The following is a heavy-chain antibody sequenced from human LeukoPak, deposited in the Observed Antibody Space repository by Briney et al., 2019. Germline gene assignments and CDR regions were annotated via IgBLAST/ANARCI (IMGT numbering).Heavy chain of an antibody. D-gene: IGHD5-18*01. Sequence: SQTLSLTCTVSGGSISSGGYYWSWVRQHPGKGLEWIGYIYYSGSTYYNPSLKSRVTISVDTSKNQFSLKLSSVTAADTAVYYCARVVRTWIQLWFYFDYWGQGTLVTVSS. CDR1: GGSISSGGYY. CDR2: IYYSGST. CDR3: ARVVRTWIQLWFYFDY. J-gene: IGHJ4*02. V-gene: IGHV4-31*03.